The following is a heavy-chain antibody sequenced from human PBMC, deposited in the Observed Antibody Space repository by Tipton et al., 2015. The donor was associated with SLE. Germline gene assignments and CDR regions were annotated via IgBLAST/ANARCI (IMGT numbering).Heavy chain of an antibody. CDR2: INGDGTST. D-gene: IGHD7-27*01. Sequence: SLRLSCAASGFTFSTHWMHWVRQDPEKGLVWVSRINGDGTSTTYADSVKGRFIISRDNTKSTLYLQMNSLGAEDTAVYYCARAKSNWGWEYYFDYWGQGTLVTVSS. J-gene: IGHJ4*02. V-gene: IGHV3-74*01. CDR1: GFTFSTHW. CDR3: ARAKSNWGWEYYFDY.